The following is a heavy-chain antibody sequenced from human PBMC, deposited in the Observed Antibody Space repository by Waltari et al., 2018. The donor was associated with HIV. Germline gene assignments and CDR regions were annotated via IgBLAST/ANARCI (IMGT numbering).Heavy chain of an antibody. J-gene: IGHJ4*02. CDR1: GYDFSTFD. CDR2: LRPNSWKT. D-gene: IGHD3-3*01. CDR3: ARSRPGAGFGDN. Sequence: QVQLVQSGAEVKQPGASVKVSCKTSGYDFSTFDINWVRKATGQGFEWMGWLRPNSWKTVYARKFQGRVTMTGDTSIDTAYLELSSLTSHDTAMYFCARSRPGAGFGDNGGQGPLVTVSS. V-gene: IGHV1-8*02.